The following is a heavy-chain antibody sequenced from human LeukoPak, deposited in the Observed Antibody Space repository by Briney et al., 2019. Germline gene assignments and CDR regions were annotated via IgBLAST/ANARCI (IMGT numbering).Heavy chain of an antibody. CDR3: AKDTGYYYDSSNYWV. CDR1: GFTFDDYG. Sequence: GGSLRLSCAASGFTFDDYGMSWVRQAPGKGLEWVSGINWNGGSTGYADSVKGRFTISRDNAKNSLYLQMNSLRAEDTALYYCAKDTGYYYDSSNYWVWGQGTLVTVSS. D-gene: IGHD3-22*01. CDR2: INWNGGST. J-gene: IGHJ4*02. V-gene: IGHV3-20*04.